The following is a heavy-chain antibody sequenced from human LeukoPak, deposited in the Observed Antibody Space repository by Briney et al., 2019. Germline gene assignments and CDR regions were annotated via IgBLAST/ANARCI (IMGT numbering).Heavy chain of an antibody. J-gene: IGHJ4*02. CDR2: ISAYNGNT. Sequence: ASVKVSCKASGYTFTSYGISWVRQAPGQGLEWMGWISAYNGNTNYAQKLQGRVTMTTDASTSTAYMELRSLRSDDTAVYYCARDLNGLLWFGELLSPFDYWGQGALVTVSS. D-gene: IGHD3-10*01. CDR1: GYTFTSYG. V-gene: IGHV1-18*01. CDR3: ARDLNGLLWFGELLSPFDY.